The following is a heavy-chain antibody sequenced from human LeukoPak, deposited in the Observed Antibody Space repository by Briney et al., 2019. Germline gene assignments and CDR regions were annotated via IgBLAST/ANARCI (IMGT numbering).Heavy chain of an antibody. Sequence: SQTLSLTCALSGDSVSSNTAAWDWPRQSASRGIEWLGRTYVRSKMYNDYAASAQTRITINPATSTNQLSPQLTSATPEGIAVYCCAREEMQWLANLDYWGQETLVTVSS. CDR3: AREEMQWLANLDY. CDR1: GDSVSSNTAA. D-gene: IGHD6-19*01. J-gene: IGHJ4*02. CDR2: TYVRSKMYN. V-gene: IGHV6-1*01.